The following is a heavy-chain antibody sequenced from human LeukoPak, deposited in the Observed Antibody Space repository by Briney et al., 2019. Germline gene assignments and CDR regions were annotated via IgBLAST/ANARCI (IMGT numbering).Heavy chain of an antibody. J-gene: IGHJ3*02. CDR1: GYTFTGYY. Sequence: ASVKVSCKASGYTFTGYYMHWVRQAPGQGLEWIGWINPNSGGTNYAQKFQGRVTMTRDTSISTAYMELSRLRSDDTAVYYCARCHIVLMVYAICAFDIWGQGTMVTVSS. V-gene: IGHV1-2*02. D-gene: IGHD2-8*01. CDR2: INPNSGGT. CDR3: ARCHIVLMVYAICAFDI.